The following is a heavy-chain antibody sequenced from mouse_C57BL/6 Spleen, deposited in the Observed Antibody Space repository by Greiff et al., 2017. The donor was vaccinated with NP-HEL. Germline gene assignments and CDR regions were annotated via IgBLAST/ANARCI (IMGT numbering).Heavy chain of an antibody. CDR1: GFTFSSYA. V-gene: IGHV5-9-1*02. D-gene: IGHD2-1*01. CDR3: TRDRSYGNYGAWFAY. CDR2: ISSGGDYI. Sequence: EVKLMESGEGLVKPGGSLKLSCAASGFTFSSYAMSWVRQTPEKRLEWVAYISSGGDYIYYADPVKGRFTISRDNARNTLYLQMSSLKSEDTAMYYCTRDRSYGNYGAWFAYWGQGTLVTVSA. J-gene: IGHJ3*01.